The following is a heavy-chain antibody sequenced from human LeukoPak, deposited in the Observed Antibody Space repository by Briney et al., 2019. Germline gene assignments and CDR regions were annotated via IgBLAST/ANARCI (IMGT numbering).Heavy chain of an antibody. CDR3: ARDYDFWSGYSPYFDY. V-gene: IGHV3-11*04. J-gene: IGHJ4*02. Sequence: GGSLRLSCAASGFTFSDYYMSRIRQAPGKGLEWVSYISSSGSTIYYADSVKGRFTISRDNAKNSLYLQMNSLRAEDTAVYYCARDYDFWSGYSPYFDYWGQGTLVTVSS. D-gene: IGHD3-3*01. CDR2: ISSSGSTI. CDR1: GFTFSDYY.